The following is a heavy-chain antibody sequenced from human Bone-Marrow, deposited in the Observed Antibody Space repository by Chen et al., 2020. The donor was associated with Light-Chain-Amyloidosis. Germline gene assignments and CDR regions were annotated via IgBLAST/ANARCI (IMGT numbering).Heavy chain of an antibody. CDR3: AKFKVDFWSGFPPHFDY. D-gene: IGHD3-3*01. Sequence: QVQLVESGGGVVQPGRSLRLSCAASGFTLSSYAIHWVRQAPGKGLEWVAFISNDGSTKYYSDSVKGRFTISRDNSKNTLSLQMNSLRAEDTAVYYCAKFKVDFWSGFPPHFDYWGQGTLVTVSS. J-gene: IGHJ4*02. CDR2: ISNDGSTK. V-gene: IGHV3-30-3*02. CDR1: GFTLSSYA.